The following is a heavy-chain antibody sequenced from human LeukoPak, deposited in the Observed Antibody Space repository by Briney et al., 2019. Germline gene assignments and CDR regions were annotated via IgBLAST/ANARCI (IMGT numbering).Heavy chain of an antibody. CDR3: VREDLGVGY. J-gene: IGHJ4*02. CDR1: GFTVSSNY. V-gene: IGHV3-53*01. D-gene: IGHD1-26*01. Sequence: RGSLRLSCAASGFTVSSNYMSWVRQAPGKGLEWVSVIYTGGSVYYADSVKGRFTISRDNSKNTLYLQMNSLRAEDTAMYYCVREDLGVGYWGQGTLVTVSS. CDR2: IYTGGSV.